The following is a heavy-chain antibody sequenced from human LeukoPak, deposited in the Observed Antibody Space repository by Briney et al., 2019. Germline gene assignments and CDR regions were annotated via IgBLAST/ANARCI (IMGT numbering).Heavy chain of an antibody. D-gene: IGHD6-13*01. CDR1: GGSIISDTDY. Sequence: SETLSLTCTVSGGSIISDTDYWGWIRQAPGRGLEWIGSQYYTGKTYYNPSLKSRVTISVDTSKNQISLWLTSVTAADTAVYVCARHHLRSTWYMINWFDPWGQGTLIIVSS. CDR2: QYYTGKT. V-gene: IGHV4-39*01. CDR3: ARHHLRSTWYMINWFDP. J-gene: IGHJ5*02.